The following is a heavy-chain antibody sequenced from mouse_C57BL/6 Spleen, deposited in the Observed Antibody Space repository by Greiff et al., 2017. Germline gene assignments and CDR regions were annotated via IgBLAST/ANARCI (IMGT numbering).Heavy chain of an antibody. V-gene: IGHV1-74*01. CDR3: AISVDLYRWYFDV. D-gene: IGHD2-12*01. CDR1: GYTFTSYW. Sequence: QVQLQPPGAELVKPGASVKVSCKASGYTFTSYWMHWVKQRPGQGLEWIGRIHPSDSATNYNQTFKGKATLTVDKSSSTAYMQLSSLTSEDSAVYYCAISVDLYRWYFDVWGTGTTVTVSS. CDR2: IHPSDSAT. J-gene: IGHJ1*03.